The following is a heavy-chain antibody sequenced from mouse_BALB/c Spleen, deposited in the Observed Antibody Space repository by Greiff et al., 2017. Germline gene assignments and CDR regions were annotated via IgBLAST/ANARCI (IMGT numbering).Heavy chain of an antibody. CDR2: ISSGGSYT. V-gene: IGHV5-9-3*01. D-gene: IGHD2-4*01. J-gene: IGHJ4*01. Sequence: EVKVVESGGGLVKPGGSLKLSCAASGFTFSSYAMSWVRQTPEKRLEWVATISSGGSYTYYPDSVKGRFTISRDNAKNTLYLQMSSLRSEDTAMYYCARILITGYAMDYWGQGTSVTVSS. CDR3: ARILITGYAMDY. CDR1: GFTFSSYA.